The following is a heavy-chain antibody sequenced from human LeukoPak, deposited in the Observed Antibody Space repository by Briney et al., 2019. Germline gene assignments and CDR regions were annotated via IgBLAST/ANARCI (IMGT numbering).Heavy chain of an antibody. CDR2: IIPIFGTA. V-gene: IGHV1-69*05. CDR3: ARELVVGDAFDI. J-gene: IGHJ3*02. Sequence: GASVKVSCKASGGTFSSYAISWVRQAPGQGLEWMGRIIPIFGTANYAQKFQGRVTITTDESTSTAYMELSSLRSKDTAVYYCARELVVGDAFDIWGQGTMVTVSS. CDR1: GGTFSSYA. D-gene: IGHD3-22*01.